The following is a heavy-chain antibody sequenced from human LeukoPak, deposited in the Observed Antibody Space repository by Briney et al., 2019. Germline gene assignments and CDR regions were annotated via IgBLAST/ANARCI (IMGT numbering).Heavy chain of an antibody. J-gene: IGHJ3*02. D-gene: IGHD2-15*01. CDR3: ARGPGIGYWAEEATAFDI. Sequence: ASVKVSCKASGYTFTSYDINWARQATGQGLEWMGWMNPNSGNTGYAQKFQGRVTMTRNTSISTAYMELSSLRSEDTAVYYCARGPGIGYWAEEATAFDIWGQGTMVTVSS. CDR1: GYTFTSYD. V-gene: IGHV1-8*01. CDR2: MNPNSGNT.